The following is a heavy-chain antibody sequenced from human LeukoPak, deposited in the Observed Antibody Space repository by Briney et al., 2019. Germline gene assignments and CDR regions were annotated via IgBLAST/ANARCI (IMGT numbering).Heavy chain of an antibody. CDR3: ARDRGYSSRWNFGKDYYMDV. Sequence: GRSLRLPCSASGFTFSTYGMNWVRQAPGKGLEWVAVIWYDGSHANDADAVKGRFTISRDNSKNTLYLQMNSPRAEDTAVYYCARDRGYSSRWNFGKDYYMDVWGKGTTVTVSS. D-gene: IGHD6-13*01. V-gene: IGHV3-33*01. J-gene: IGHJ6*03. CDR1: GFTFSTYG. CDR2: IWYDGSHA.